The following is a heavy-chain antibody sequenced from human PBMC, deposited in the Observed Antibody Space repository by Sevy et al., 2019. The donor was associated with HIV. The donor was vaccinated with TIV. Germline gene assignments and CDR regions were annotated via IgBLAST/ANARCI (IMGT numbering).Heavy chain of an antibody. D-gene: IGHD2-8*01. CDR3: VREGCTRPHDY. V-gene: IGHV3-23*01. CDR1: GFAFYDYS. CDR2: LSFGCGKI. Sequence: GGSLRLSCAASGFAFYDYSMSWIRQAPGTGLEWVATLSFGCGKINYADSVKGRFTISRDNSKNSFYLQMDNLRVEDTALYYCVREGCTRPHDYWGQGTRVTVSS. J-gene: IGHJ4*02.